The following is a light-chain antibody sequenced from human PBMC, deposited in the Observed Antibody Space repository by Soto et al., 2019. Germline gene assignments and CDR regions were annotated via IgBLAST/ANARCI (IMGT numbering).Light chain of an antibody. CDR2: GAS. V-gene: IGKV3-20*01. J-gene: IGKJ4*01. CDR1: QTINNNY. CDR3: QHHGDLIG. Sequence: IILTQSPGTLSLSPVERVTLSGKASQTINNNYVAWYQQRPGRAPRLLVYGASARATGIPDRFRGSGAGTDFTLTISRLEPEDFAVYYCQHHGDLIGFGGGTKVDIK.